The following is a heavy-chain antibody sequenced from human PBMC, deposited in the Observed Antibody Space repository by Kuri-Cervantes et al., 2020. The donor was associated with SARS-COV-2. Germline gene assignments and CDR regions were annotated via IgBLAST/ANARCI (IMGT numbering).Heavy chain of an antibody. V-gene: IGHV4-39*01. D-gene: IGHD7-27*01. CDR3: ARNWGRYYFDY. CDR2: IYYSGST. J-gene: IGHJ4*02. Sequence: GSLRLSCTVSGGSISSSSYYWGWIRQPPWKGLEWIGSIYYSGSTYYNPSPKSRVTISVDTSKNQFSLKLSSVTAADTAVYYCARNWGRYYFDYWGQGTLVTVSS. CDR1: GGSISSSSYY.